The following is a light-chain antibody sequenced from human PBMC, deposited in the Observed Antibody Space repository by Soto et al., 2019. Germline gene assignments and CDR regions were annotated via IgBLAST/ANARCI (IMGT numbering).Light chain of an antibody. CDR1: QSVSSS. V-gene: IGKV3-15*01. J-gene: IGKJ4*01. CDR3: QQYNYWPPLT. Sequence: EIVLTQSPVTLSVSPGERATLSCRASQSVSSSLAWYQQSPGQAPRLLIYGASTRAAGIPARFSGSGSGTEFTLTISSLQSEDFALYDCQQYNYWPPLTFGGGTKVEIK. CDR2: GAS.